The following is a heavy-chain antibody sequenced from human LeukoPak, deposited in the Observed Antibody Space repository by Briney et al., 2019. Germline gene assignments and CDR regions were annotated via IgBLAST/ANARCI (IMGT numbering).Heavy chain of an antibody. J-gene: IGHJ4*02. CDR2: FDFEDGET. Sequence: GASVKASCKVSVYTLTELSMHWVLQAPGKGLEWMGGFDFEDGETTYAQKFQGRVTMTEDTPTDTAYMDLRSLRSEDTAVYYCATELPRGLLSYWGQGTLVTVSS. D-gene: IGHD1-26*01. CDR3: ATELPRGLLSY. V-gene: IGHV1-24*01. CDR1: VYTLTELS.